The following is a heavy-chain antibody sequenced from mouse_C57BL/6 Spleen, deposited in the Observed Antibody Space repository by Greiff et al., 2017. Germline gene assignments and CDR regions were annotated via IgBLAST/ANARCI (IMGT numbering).Heavy chain of an antibody. J-gene: IGHJ2*01. Sequence: EVQVVESGGGLVQPGGSLSLSCAASGFTFTDYYMSWVRQPPGKALEWLGFIRNKANGYTTEYSASVKGRFTISRDNSQSILYLQMNALRAEDSATYYCARGLLRGFDDWGQGTTLTVSS. D-gene: IGHD2-3*01. CDR3: ARGLLRGFDD. CDR1: GFTFTDYY. CDR2: IRNKANGYTT. V-gene: IGHV7-3*01.